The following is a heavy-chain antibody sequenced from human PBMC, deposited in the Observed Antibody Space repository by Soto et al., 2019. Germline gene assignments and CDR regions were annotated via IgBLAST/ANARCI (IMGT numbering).Heavy chain of an antibody. CDR3: ARALRDILTGTYYFDY. CDR1: GYTFTGYY. D-gene: IGHD3-9*01. V-gene: IGHV1-2*02. CDR2: INPNSGGT. Sequence: GASVKVSCKASGYTFTGYYMHWVRQAPVQGLEWMGGINPNSGGTNYAQKFQGRVTMTRDTSISTAYMELSRLRSDDTAVYYCARALRDILTGTYYFDYWGQGTLVTLSS. J-gene: IGHJ4*02.